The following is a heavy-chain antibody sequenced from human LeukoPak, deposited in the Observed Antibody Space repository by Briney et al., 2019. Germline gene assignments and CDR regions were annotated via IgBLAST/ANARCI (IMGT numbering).Heavy chain of an antibody. J-gene: IGHJ4*02. D-gene: IGHD3-9*01. Sequence: GGSLRLSCAASGFLFSSYAMSWVRQAPGKGLEWVSAISGSGGSTYYADSVKGRFTISRDNSKNTLYLQMNSLRAEDTAVYYCARDSLPTNYDILTGPFDYWGQGTLVTVSS. CDR2: ISGSGGST. CDR3: ARDSLPTNYDILTGPFDY. V-gene: IGHV3-23*01. CDR1: GFLFSSYA.